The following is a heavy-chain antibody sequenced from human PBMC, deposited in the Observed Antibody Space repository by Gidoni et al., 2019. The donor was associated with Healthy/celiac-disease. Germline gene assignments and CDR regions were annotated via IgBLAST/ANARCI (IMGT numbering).Heavy chain of an antibody. CDR2: IYYSGST. CDR1: GGSISSGGYY. J-gene: IGHJ4*02. CDR3: ARALKKYYYDSSGYYSIFDY. Sequence: QVQLQESGPGLVKPSQTLSLTCTVSGGSISSGGYYWSWIRQHPGKGLEWIGYIYYSGSTYYNPSLKSRVTISVDTSKNQFSLKLSSVTAADTAVYYCARALKKYYYDSSGYYSIFDYWGQGTLVTVSS. V-gene: IGHV4-31*03. D-gene: IGHD3-22*01.